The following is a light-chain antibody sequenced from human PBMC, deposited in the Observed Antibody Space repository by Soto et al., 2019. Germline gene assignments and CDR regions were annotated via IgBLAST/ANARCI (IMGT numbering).Light chain of an antibody. J-gene: IGKJ2*01. CDR2: AAS. CDR1: QGISNL. V-gene: IGKV1-17*01. CDR3: LQHNTYPYT. Sequence: DIQMTQSPCSLSASVGDRVTITCRASQGISNLLGWFQHKPGKAPKRLIDAASSLQGGVPSRFSGSGSGTEFTLTITGLQPEDFADYYCLQHNTYPYTFGQGTKLEIK.